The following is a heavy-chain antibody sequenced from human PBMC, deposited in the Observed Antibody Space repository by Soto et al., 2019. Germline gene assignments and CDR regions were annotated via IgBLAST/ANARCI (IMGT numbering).Heavy chain of an antibody. J-gene: IGHJ5*02. CDR1: GYTFTSYA. CDR2: INAGNGNT. V-gene: IGHV1-3*01. Sequence: ASVKVSCKASGYTFTSYAMHWVCQAPGQRLEWMGWINAGNGNTKYSQKFQGRVTITRDTSASTAYMELSSLRSEDTAVYYCARAGGPGYCSSTSCYTWFDPWGQGTLVTVSS. CDR3: ARAGGPGYCSSTSCYTWFDP. D-gene: IGHD2-2*02.